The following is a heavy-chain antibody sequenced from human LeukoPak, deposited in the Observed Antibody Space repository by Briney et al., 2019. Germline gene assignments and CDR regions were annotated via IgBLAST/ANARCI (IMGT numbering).Heavy chain of an antibody. CDR1: GYTFTTYE. D-gene: IGHD1-14*01. V-gene: IGHV1-8*01. CDR3: TRGDRTSWFY. Sequence: ASVKVSCKASGYTFTTYEIIWVRQATEQRPEYMGWMNPNTGDTGYAQEFQGRLTLTRDISISTAYMELSSLRSADSAVYYCTRGDRTSWFYWGQGTLVTVSS. CDR2: MNPNTGDT. J-gene: IGHJ4*02.